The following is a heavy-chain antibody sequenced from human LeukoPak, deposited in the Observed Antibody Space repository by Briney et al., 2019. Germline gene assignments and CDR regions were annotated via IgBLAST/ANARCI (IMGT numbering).Heavy chain of an antibody. CDR3: ARGPSFDFWSAPRFDY. CDR2: ISAYNGNT. V-gene: IGHV1-18*01. J-gene: IGHJ4*02. D-gene: IGHD3-3*01. Sequence: ASVKVSCKASGYTFTSYGISWVRQAPGQGLEWMGWISAYNGNTNYAQKLQGRVTMTTDTSTSTAYMELRSLRSDDTAVYYCARGPSFDFWSAPRFDYWGQGTLVTVSS. CDR1: GYTFTSYG.